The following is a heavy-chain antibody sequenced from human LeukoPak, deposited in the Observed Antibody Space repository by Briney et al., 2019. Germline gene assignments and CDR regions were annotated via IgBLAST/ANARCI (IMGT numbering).Heavy chain of an antibody. D-gene: IGHD6-19*01. Sequence: GGSLRLSCAASGFTFSSYSMNWVRQAPGKGLEWVSSISSSSSYIYYADSVKGRFTISRDNSKNTLYLQMNSLRAEDTAVYYCAKCSGWFVRGKDYYYYYMDVWGKGTTVTVSS. CDR2: ISSSSSYI. CDR1: GFTFSSYS. J-gene: IGHJ6*03. V-gene: IGHV3-21*04. CDR3: AKCSGWFVRGKDYYYYYMDV.